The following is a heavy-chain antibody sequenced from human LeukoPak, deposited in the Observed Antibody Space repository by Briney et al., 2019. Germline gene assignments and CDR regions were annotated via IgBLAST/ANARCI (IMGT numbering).Heavy chain of an antibody. Sequence: GGSLRLSCAASGFMFSGNWMSWVRLAPGKGLGWVASLNLDGSDKYYVDSVKGRFTISRDNAKNSLYLQMDSLRVEDTAVYYCAKGKRYPDYWGQGTLVTVSS. CDR1: GFMFSGNW. CDR2: LNLDGSDK. CDR3: AKGKRYPDY. V-gene: IGHV3-7*03. D-gene: IGHD1-1*01. J-gene: IGHJ4*02.